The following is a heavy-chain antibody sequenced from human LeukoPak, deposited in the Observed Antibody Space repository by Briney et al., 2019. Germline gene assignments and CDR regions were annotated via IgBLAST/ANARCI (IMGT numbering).Heavy chain of an antibody. CDR1: GFTFSSYA. D-gene: IGHD5-18*01. V-gene: IGHV3-30-3*01. CDR2: ISYDGSNK. J-gene: IGHJ4*02. Sequence: GSLRLSCAASGFTFSSYAMHWVRQAPGKGLEWVAVISYDGSNKYYADSVKGRFTISRDNSKNTLYLQMNSLRAKDTAVYYCASPMDTAMARGPFDYWGQGTLVTVSS. CDR3: ASPMDTAMARGPFDY.